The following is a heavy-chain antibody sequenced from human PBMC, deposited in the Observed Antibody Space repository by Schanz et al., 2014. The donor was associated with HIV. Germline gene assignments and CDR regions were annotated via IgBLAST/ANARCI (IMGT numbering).Heavy chain of an antibody. CDR2: IIPIFGTT. CDR1: GDTFTNYA. V-gene: IGHV1-69*06. Sequence: QVQLVQSGAEVKKPGASVRVSCKASGDTFTNYAITWVRQAPGQGLEWMGGIIPIFGTTNYAQKFQGRVTITADKSTSTAYLDLPSLTSEDTAVYFCARSLGGVEDSWGQGTLVYVSS. J-gene: IGHJ4*02. D-gene: IGHD3-16*01. CDR3: ARSLGGVEDS.